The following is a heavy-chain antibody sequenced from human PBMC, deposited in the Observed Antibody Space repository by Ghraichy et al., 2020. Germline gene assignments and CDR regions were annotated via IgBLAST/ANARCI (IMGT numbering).Heavy chain of an antibody. Sequence: GGSLRLSCAASGFAFSNNGMHWVRQAPGKGLEWVSVISYDGSTKDHGDSVKGRFTISRDNSKNTLYLQMNSLRAEDTAVYYCAKDQAAYYYGMDGGGQGTTVTVSS. CDR1: GFAFSNNG. D-gene: IGHD6-25*01. J-gene: IGHJ6*02. CDR2: ISYDGSTK. CDR3: AKDQAAYYYGMDG. V-gene: IGHV3-30*18.